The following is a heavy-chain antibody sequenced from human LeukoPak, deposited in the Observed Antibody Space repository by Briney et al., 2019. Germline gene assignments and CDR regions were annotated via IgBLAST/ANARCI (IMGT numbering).Heavy chain of an antibody. V-gene: IGHV3-7*03. D-gene: IGHD3-16*01. J-gene: IGHJ4*02. CDR2: IKDEGSEK. CDR1: GFTFTSHW. Sequence: GSLRLSCAASGFTFTSHWMTWVRQAPGKGLEWVANIKDEGSEKYYVDSVKGRFPISRDNAKNSLYLQMNSLRVEDTAVYYCAGALRPLDYWGQGTLVTVSS. CDR3: AGALRPLDY.